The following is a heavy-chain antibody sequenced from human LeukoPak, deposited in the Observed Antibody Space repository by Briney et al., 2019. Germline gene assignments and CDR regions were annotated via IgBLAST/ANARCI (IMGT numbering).Heavy chain of an antibody. V-gene: IGHV4-61*02. CDR2: IYSSRSI. CDR3: ARAAGRDTTSGLDFDY. CDR1: GGSISSDNYS. J-gene: IGHJ4*02. D-gene: IGHD1-26*01. Sequence: SQTLSLTCTVSGGSISSDNYSWSWIRQPAGKGLEWIGRIYSSRSIYNPSLKSRVTMSVDTSKNQFSLKLSSVTAADTAVYYCARAAGRDTTSGLDFDYWGQGILVTVSS.